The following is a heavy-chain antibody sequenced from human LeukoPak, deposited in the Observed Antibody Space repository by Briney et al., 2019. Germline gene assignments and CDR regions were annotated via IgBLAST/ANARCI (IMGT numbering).Heavy chain of an antibody. Sequence: PGGSLRLSCAASGFTFSSYGMHWVRQAPGKGLEGVAVISYDGSNKYYADSVKGRFTISRDNSKNTLYLQMNSLRAEDTAVYYCAKAFMVRGVMVDYWGQGTLVTVSS. CDR2: ISYDGSNK. D-gene: IGHD3-10*01. V-gene: IGHV3-30*18. CDR3: AKAFMVRGVMVDY. CDR1: GFTFSSYG. J-gene: IGHJ4*02.